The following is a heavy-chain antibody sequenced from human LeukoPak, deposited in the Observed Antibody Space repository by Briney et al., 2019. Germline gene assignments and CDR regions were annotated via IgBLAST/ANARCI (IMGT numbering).Heavy chain of an antibody. V-gene: IGHV4-31*03. D-gene: IGHD6-19*01. CDR3: ARLGRGIAVAGVFDY. CDR2: IYYSGST. J-gene: IGHJ4*02. Sequence: SETLSLTCTVSGGSISSGGYYWSWIRQHPGKGLEWIGYIYYSGSTYYNPSLKSRVSMSVDTSKNQFSLKLSSVTAADTAVYYCARLGRGIAVAGVFDYWGQGTLVTVSS. CDR1: GGSISSGGYY.